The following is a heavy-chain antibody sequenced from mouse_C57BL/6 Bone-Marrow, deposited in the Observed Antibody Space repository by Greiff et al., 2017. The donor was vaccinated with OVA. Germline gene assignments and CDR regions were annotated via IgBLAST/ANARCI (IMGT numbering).Heavy chain of an antibody. CDR3: AREGLIYYSGSAWFAY. J-gene: IGHJ3*01. Sequence: VQLQQPGAELVKPGASVKLSCKASGYTFTSYWMHWVKQRPGQGLEWIGMIHPNSGSTNYNEKFKSKATMTVDKSSSTAYMQLSSLTSEDSAVYDYAREGLIYYSGSAWFAYWGQGTLVTVSA. CDR2: IHPNSGST. CDR1: GYTFTSYW. D-gene: IGHD1-1*01. V-gene: IGHV1-64*01.